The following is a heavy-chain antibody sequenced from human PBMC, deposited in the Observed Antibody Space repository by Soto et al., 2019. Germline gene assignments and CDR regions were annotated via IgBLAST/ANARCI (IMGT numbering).Heavy chain of an antibody. CDR2: FDPEDGET. J-gene: IGHJ6*03. CDR1: GYTLTELS. D-gene: IGHD2-2*01. V-gene: IGHV1-24*01. Sequence: GASVKVSCKVSGYTLTELSMHWVRQAPGKGLEWMGGFDPEDGETIYAQKFQGRVTMTEDTSTDTAYMELSSLRSEDTAVYYCATSLRSDPGAGYDYYYYCMDVWGKGTTVTVSS. CDR3: ATSLRSDPGAGYDYYYYCMDV.